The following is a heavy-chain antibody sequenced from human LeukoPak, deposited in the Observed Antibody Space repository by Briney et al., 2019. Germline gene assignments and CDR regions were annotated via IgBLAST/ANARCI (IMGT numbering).Heavy chain of an antibody. J-gene: IGHJ4*02. D-gene: IGHD5-18*01. V-gene: IGHV3-74*01. CDR3: ARDRGYSYGLA. CDR1: GFTFSSYW. CDR2: INCDGSST. Sequence: PGGSLRLSCAASGFTFSSYWMHWVRQAPGKGLVWVSRINCDGSSTGYADSVKGRFTISRDNARNTLYLQMNSLRAEDTAVYYCARDRGYSYGLAWGQGTLVTVSS.